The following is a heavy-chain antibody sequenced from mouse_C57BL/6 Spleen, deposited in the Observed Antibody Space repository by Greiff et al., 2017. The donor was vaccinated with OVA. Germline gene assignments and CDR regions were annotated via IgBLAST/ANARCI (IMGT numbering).Heavy chain of an antibody. Sequence: QVTLKESGPGILQSSQTLSLTCSFSGFSLSTSGMGVSWIRQPSGKGLEWLAHIYWDDDKRYNPSLKSRLTISKDTSRNQVFLKITSVDTADTATYYCARGNYEGFDVWGTGTTVTVSS. CDR1: GFSLSTSGMG. D-gene: IGHD2-1*01. CDR2: IYWDDDK. J-gene: IGHJ1*03. V-gene: IGHV8-12*01. CDR3: ARGNYEGFDV.